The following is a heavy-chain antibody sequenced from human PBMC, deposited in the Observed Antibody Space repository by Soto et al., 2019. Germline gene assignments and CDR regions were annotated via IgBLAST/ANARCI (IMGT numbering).Heavy chain of an antibody. CDR1: GYTFTGYY. Sequence: EASVKVSCKASGYTFTGYYMHWVRQAPGQGLEWMGWINPNSGGTNYAQKFQGRVTMTRDTSISTAYMELSRLRSDDTAVYYCARDLERSSIWYWILDIWGQGTTVTVSS. D-gene: IGHD6-13*01. J-gene: IGHJ3*02. CDR2: INPNSGGT. V-gene: IGHV1-2*02. CDR3: ARDLERSSIWYWILDI.